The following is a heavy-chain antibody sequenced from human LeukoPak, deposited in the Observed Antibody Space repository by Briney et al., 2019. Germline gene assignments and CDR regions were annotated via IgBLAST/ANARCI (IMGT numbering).Heavy chain of an antibody. V-gene: IGHV3-66*01. Sequence: PGGSLRLSCAASGFTVSSNYMSWVRQAPGKGLEWVSVIYSGGSIYYADSVKGRFTISRDNSKNTLYLQMNSLRAEDTAVYYCARGVTTFMGYLDYWGQGTLVTVSS. D-gene: IGHD4-17*01. CDR3: ARGVTTFMGYLDY. CDR1: GFTVSSNY. CDR2: IYSGGSI. J-gene: IGHJ4*02.